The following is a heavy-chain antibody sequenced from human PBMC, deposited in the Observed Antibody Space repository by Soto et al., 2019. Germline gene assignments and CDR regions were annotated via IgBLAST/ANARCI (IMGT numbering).Heavy chain of an antibody. CDR1: GATITWGDYS. D-gene: IGHD2-2*01. V-gene: IGHV4-30-2*01. J-gene: IGHJ5*01. CDR2: IFPGGST. CDR3: ARGGVVVPAAVMFNCLDP. Sequence: SETLSLTCAISGATITWGDYSWNWIRQPPGKGLGWIGYIFPGGSTYYNPSLRSRVTISVDRYSTQFSLKMSSVTAADTAVYYCARGGVVVPAAVMFNCLDPWGQGALVTVSS.